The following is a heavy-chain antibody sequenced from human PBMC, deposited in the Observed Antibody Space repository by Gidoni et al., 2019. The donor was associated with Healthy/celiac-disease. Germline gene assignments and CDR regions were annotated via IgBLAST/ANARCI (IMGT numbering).Heavy chain of an antibody. CDR1: GFTFSSYG. V-gene: IGHV3-30*18. Sequence: QVQLVESGGGVVQPGRSLRLSCAASGFTFSSYGRDWVRQAPGKGLEWVAVISYDGSNKYYADSVKGRFTISRDNSKNTLYLQMNSLRAEDTAVYYCAKDRGLSAGWVVPAASGGHFDYWGQGTLVTVSS. D-gene: IGHD2-2*01. CDR2: ISYDGSNK. J-gene: IGHJ4*02. CDR3: AKDRGLSAGWVVPAASGGHFDY.